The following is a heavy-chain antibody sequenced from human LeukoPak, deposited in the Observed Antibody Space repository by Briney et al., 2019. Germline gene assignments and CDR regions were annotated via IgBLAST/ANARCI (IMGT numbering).Heavy chain of an antibody. CDR1: GGSFSGYY. CDR2: IYYSGST. J-gene: IGHJ4*02. D-gene: IGHD6-13*01. Sequence: SETLSLTCAVYGGSFSGYYWSWIRQPPGKGLEWIGYIYYSGSTNYNPSLKSRVTISVDTSKNQFSLKLSSVTAADTAVYYCARVRAAAGFDYWGQGTLVTVSS. V-gene: IGHV4-59*12. CDR3: ARVRAAAGFDY.